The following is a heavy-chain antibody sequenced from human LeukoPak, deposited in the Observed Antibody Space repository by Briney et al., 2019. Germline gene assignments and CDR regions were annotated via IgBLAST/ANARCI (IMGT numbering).Heavy chain of an antibody. Sequence: AASVKVSCKASGYTFTSYDINWVRQATGQGLEWMGWMNPNSGNTGYAQKFQGRVTMTRNTSISTAYMELSSLRSEDTAVYYCARKSRDYGDMADWDQGTLVTVSS. CDR2: MNPNSGNT. J-gene: IGHJ4*02. CDR3: ARKSRDYGDMAD. V-gene: IGHV1-8*01. CDR1: GYTFTSYD. D-gene: IGHD4-17*01.